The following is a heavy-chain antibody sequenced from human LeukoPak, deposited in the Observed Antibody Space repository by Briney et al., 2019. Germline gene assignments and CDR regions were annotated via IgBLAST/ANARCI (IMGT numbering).Heavy chain of an antibody. V-gene: IGHV3-21*04. D-gene: IGHD3-22*01. CDR2: ISSSSSYI. CDR3: ARVKYYYDSSGYYEYYFDY. J-gene: IGHJ4*02. Sequence: PGGSLRLSCAASGFTFSSYSMNWVRQAPGKGLEWVSSISSSSSYIYYADSVKGRFTISRDNSKNTLYLQMNSPRAEDTAVYYCARVKYYYDSSGYYEYYFDYWGQGTLVTVSS. CDR1: GFTFSSYS.